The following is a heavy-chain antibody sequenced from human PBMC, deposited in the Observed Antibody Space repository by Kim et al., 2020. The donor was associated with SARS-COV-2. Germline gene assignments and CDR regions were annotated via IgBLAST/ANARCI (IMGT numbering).Heavy chain of an antibody. D-gene: IGHD4-17*01. V-gene: IGHV1-69*01. J-gene: IGHJ3*02. CDR3: ARAPQADYGGKDDAFDI. Sequence: FQGRVTITADESTSTAYMELSSLRSEDTAVYYCARAPQADYGGKDDAFDIWGQGTMVTVSS.